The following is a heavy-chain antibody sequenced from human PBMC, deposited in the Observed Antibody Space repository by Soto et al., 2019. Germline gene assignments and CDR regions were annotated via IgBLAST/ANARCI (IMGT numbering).Heavy chain of an antibody. D-gene: IGHD4-17*01. Sequence: RLSCAASGFTVSSNYMSWVRQAPGKGLEWVSVIYSGGSTYYADSVKGRFTISRDNSKNTLYLQMNSLRAEDTAVYYCARVRGAPSYFNYWVQGTLLPISS. CDR3: ARVRGAPSYFNY. V-gene: IGHV3-53*01. J-gene: IGHJ4*02. CDR1: GFTVSSNY. CDR2: IYSGGST.